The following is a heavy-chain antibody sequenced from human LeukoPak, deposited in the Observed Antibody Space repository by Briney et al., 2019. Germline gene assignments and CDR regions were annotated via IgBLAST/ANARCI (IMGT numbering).Heavy chain of an antibody. CDR1: GGTFSSYA. V-gene: IGHV1-69*05. CDR2: IIPIFGTA. J-gene: IGHJ4*02. CDR3: ARGDSRYYYDSSGYLDY. Sequence: GASVKVSCKASGGTFSSYAISWVRQAPGQGLEWMGGIIPIFGTANYAQKFQGRVTITTDESTITAYIELSRHRSEDTAVYYCARGDSRYYYDSSGYLDYWGQGTLVTVSS. D-gene: IGHD3-22*01.